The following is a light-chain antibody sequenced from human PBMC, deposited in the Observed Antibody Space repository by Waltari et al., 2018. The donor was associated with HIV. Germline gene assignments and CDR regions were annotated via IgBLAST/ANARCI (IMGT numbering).Light chain of an antibody. J-gene: IGKJ5*01. Sequence: EIVLTQSPGTLSLSPGERATLSCRASHTVRTNYLTWYHQKPGQAPRLLIYGASNRTTGIPDRCSGSGSGTDFTLTISRLEPEDSAVYYCSQYGYSPPITFGQGTRLEI. CDR2: GAS. CDR1: HTVRTNY. V-gene: IGKV3-20*01. CDR3: SQYGYSPPIT.